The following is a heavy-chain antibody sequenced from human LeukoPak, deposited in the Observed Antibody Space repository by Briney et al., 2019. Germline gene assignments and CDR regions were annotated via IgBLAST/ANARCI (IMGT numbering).Heavy chain of an antibody. V-gene: IGHV4-4*07. Sequence: SETLSLTCTVSGGSISSYYWSWLRQPAGKGLEWIGRIYTSGSTNDNPSLKSRVTMSVDTSKNQFSLKLNSVTAADTAVYYCARVGGGYCSGGSCEYYFDYWGQGTLVTVSS. CDR2: IYTSGST. CDR3: ARVGGGYCSGGSCEYYFDY. D-gene: IGHD2-15*01. J-gene: IGHJ4*02. CDR1: GGSISSYY.